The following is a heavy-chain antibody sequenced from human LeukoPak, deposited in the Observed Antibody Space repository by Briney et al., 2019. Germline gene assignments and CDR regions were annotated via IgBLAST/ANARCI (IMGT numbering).Heavy chain of an antibody. V-gene: IGHV4-4*02. Sequence: PSGTLSLTCAVSGGSISSSNWRSWVRQPPGKGLEWIGEIYHSGSTNYNPSLKSQVTISVDKSKNQFSLKLSSVTAADTAVYYCARGQGIYYDSSGYSYWGQGTLVTVSS. CDR3: ARGQGIYYDSSGYSY. D-gene: IGHD3-22*01. CDR2: IYHSGST. J-gene: IGHJ4*02. CDR1: GGSISSSNW.